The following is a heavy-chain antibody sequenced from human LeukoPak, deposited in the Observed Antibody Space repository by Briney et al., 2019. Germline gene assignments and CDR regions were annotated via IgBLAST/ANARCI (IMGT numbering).Heavy chain of an antibody. CDR1: GFTFSNCG. D-gene: IGHD1-26*01. Sequence: GGSLRLSCATSGFTFSNCGMSWVRQAPGKGLQWLSVIGGDGTTYYADSVKGRFTVSRDNSENTLYLQMNSLRAEDTAVYYCAKARVSVGAEIPDYWGQGTLVTVSS. CDR3: AKARVSVGAEIPDY. CDR2: IGGDGTT. J-gene: IGHJ4*02. V-gene: IGHV3-23*01.